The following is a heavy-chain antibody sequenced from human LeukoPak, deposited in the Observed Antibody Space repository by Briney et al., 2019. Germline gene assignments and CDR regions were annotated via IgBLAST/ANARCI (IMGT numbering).Heavy chain of an antibody. J-gene: IGHJ4*02. D-gene: IGHD2-21*02. CDR3: VSDPGDY. V-gene: IGHV3-23*01. CDR1: GFTFSSYA. Sequence: GGSLRLSCAASGFTFSSYAMSWVRQAPGKGLEWVSAISGSGGSTYYADSVKGRFTISRDNAKNSLYLQMDSLRDEDTAVYYCVSDPGDYWGQGTLVTVSS. CDR2: ISGSGGST.